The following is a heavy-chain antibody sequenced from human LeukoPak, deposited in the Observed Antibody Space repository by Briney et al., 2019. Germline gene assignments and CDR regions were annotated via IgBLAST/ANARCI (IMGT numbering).Heavy chain of an antibody. CDR2: IYYSGST. CDR3: ARVSITMVRGVIEYYFDY. J-gene: IGHJ4*02. V-gene: IGHV4-59*01. Sequence: PSETLSLTCTVPGGSISSYYWSWIRQPPGKGLEWIGYIYYSGSTNYNPSLKSRVTISVDTSKNQFSLKLTSVTAADTAVFYCARVSITMVRGVIEYYFDYWGQGTLVTVSS. D-gene: IGHD3-10*01. CDR1: GGSISSYY.